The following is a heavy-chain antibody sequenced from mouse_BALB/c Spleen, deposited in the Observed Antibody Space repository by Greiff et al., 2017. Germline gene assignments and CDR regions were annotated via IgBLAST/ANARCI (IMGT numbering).Heavy chain of an antibody. CDR2: ISSGGSYT. CDR1: GFTFSSYA. CDR3: ARGDYLDY. V-gene: IGHV5-9-4*01. Sequence: EVKLVESGGGLVQPGGSLKLSCAASGFTFSSYAMSWVRQSPEKRLAWVAEISSGGSYTYYPDTVTGRFTISRDNAKNTLYLEMSSLRSEDTAMYYCARGDYLDYWGQGTTLTVSS. J-gene: IGHJ2*01.